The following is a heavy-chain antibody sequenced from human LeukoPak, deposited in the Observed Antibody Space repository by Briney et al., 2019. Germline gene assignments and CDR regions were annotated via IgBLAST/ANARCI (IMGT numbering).Heavy chain of an antibody. V-gene: IGHV3-48*01. Sequence: GSLRLSCAASGFTFSSYSMDWVRQAPGKGLEWVSYISSSSSPIYYADSVKGRFAISRDNAKNSLYLQMNSLRAEDTAVYYCAELGITMIGGVWGKGTTVTISS. CDR2: ISSSSSPI. D-gene: IGHD3-10*02. J-gene: IGHJ6*04. CDR1: GFTFSSYS. CDR3: AELGITMIGGV.